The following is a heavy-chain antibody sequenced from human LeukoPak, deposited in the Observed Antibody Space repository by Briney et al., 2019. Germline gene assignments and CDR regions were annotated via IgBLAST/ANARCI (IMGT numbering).Heavy chain of an antibody. V-gene: IGHV3-74*03. CDR3: ARLPTGSSLHY. D-gene: IGHD6-6*01. Sequence: GGSLRLSCAASGLTFSSYWMHWVRQAPGKGLVWVSSINRDGSNTMYAGSVQGRFTISRDNAKDTLYLQMNSLRAEDTAVYYCARLPTGSSLHYWGEGTLVSVPS. J-gene: IGHJ4*02. CDR1: GLTFSSYW. CDR2: INRDGSNT.